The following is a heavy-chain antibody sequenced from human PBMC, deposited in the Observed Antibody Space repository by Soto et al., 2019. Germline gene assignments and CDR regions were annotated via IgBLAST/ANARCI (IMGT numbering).Heavy chain of an antibody. D-gene: IGHD3-10*01. Sequence: EVQLVESGGGLVQPGRSLRLSCAASGFTFADYAMHWVRQAPGKGLEWVSGISWNSGSIGYADSVKGRFTISRDNAKNSLYLQMDSLRAEDTALYYCAKVEGSSVGDYYYYMDVWGKGTTVTVSS. CDR2: ISWNSGSI. V-gene: IGHV3-9*01. CDR1: GFTFADYA. J-gene: IGHJ6*03. CDR3: AKVEGSSVGDYYYYMDV.